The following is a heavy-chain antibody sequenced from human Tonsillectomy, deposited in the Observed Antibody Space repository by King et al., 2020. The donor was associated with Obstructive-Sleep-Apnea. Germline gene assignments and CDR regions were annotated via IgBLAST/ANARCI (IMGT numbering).Heavy chain of an antibody. D-gene: IGHD3-16*01. Sequence: VQLVESGGGLVQPGGSVRLSCGASGFTFISYWMTWVRQAPGKGLEWVANIKQDGSVKNYEDSVKGRFTNSRDNAKKSVFLQMNSPTAEDTAVYYCAREYWGPDYWGQGTLVTVSS. J-gene: IGHJ4*02. V-gene: IGHV3-7*01. CDR3: AREYWGPDY. CDR2: IKQDGSVK. CDR1: GFTFISYW.